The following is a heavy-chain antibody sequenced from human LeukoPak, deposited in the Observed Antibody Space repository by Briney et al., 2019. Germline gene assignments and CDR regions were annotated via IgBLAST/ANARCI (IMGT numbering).Heavy chain of an antibody. D-gene: IGHD2-2*02. CDR3: AKIPYCSSTSCYTPNFDY. V-gene: IGHV3-30*02. Sequence: PGGSLRLSCTASGFNFSYYAMHWVRQAPGKGLAWVALIWFDGSNEYYEDSVKGRFTISRDNSKNTLYLQMNSLRAEDTAVYYCAKIPYCSSTSCYTPNFDYWGQGTLVTVSS. CDR2: IWFDGSNE. CDR1: GFNFSYYA. J-gene: IGHJ4*02.